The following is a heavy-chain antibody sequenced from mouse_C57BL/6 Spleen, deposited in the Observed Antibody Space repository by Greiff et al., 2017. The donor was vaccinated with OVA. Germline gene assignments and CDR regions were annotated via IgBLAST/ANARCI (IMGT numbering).Heavy chain of an antibody. CDR3: ARHENYYGSSPSWFAY. D-gene: IGHD1-1*01. J-gene: IGHJ3*01. V-gene: IGHV2-6-1*01. CDR1: GFSLTSYG. CDR2: IWSDGST. Sequence: QVQLQESGPGLVAPSQSLSITCTVSGFSLTSYGVHWVRQPPGKGLEWLVVIWSDGSTTYNSALKSRLSISQDNSKSQVFLKMNSLQTDDTAMYYWARHENYYGSSPSWFAYWGQGTLVTVSA.